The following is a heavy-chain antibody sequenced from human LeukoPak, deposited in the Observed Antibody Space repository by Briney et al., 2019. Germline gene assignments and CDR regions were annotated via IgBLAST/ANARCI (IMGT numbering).Heavy chain of an antibody. CDR1: GFTFSSYA. D-gene: IGHD3-22*01. Sequence: GGSLRLSCAASGFTFSSYAMSWVRQAPGKGLEWVSSITLSSSYKYYADSVKGRFTISRDNAKKSLYLQMNSLRVEDTAVYYCATLDFDSSGSYYDYWGQGAPVTVSS. V-gene: IGHV3-21*01. CDR2: ITLSSSYK. J-gene: IGHJ4*02. CDR3: ATLDFDSSGSYYDY.